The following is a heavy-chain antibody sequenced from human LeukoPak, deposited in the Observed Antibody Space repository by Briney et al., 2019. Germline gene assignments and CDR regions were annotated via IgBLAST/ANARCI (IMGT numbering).Heavy chain of an antibody. CDR1: GFTFSSYW. Sequence: GGSLRLSCEASGFTFSSYWMSWVRQAPGKGLEWVANIKQDGSEKKYLDSVKGRFTISRDNAKNSMYLQMNSLRAEDTAVYYCARDKGGWFDPWGQGTLVTVSS. CDR2: IKQDGSEK. V-gene: IGHV3-7*01. CDR3: ARDKGGWFDP. D-gene: IGHD3-16*01. J-gene: IGHJ5*02.